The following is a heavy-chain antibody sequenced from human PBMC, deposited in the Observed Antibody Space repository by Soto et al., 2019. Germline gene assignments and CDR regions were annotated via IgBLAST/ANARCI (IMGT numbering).Heavy chain of an antibody. CDR2: TNLDGSEK. CDR3: VRDPAAIGRYCFGGGCLPLF. J-gene: IGHJ4*02. CDR1: EFTFSSFW. D-gene: IGHD2-15*01. V-gene: IGHV3-7*01. Sequence: EVQMVESGGGLVQPGGSLRLSCAASEFTFSSFWMGWVRQPPGKGLQWVANTNLDGSEKNYVASVRGRFTISRDNAKSSLFLQRNSLRVEDTGVYYCVRDPAAIGRYCFGGGCLPLFGAQGTQVTVSS.